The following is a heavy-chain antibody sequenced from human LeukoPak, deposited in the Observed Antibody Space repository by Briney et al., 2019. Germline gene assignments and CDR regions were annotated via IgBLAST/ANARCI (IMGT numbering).Heavy chain of an antibody. CDR3: ARGVYTEMSTIMGHFDC. D-gene: IGHD5-24*01. Sequence: PSETLSPTCAVFGGSFSGYNWNWLRQSPRTGLEWIGEINDSGSTKYNPSLRSRVTISLDTSKNQSSLKLTSVTAADTAVYYCARGVYTEMSTIMGHFDCWGRGTLVTVSS. CDR2: INDSGST. J-gene: IGHJ4*02. CDR1: GGSFSGYN. V-gene: IGHV4-34*01.